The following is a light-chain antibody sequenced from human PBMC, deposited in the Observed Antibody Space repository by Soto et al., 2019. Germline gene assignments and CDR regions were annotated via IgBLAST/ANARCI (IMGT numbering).Light chain of an antibody. CDR3: QQYDSPPRT. Sequence: EIVLTQSPGTLSLSPGERATLSCRASQSFSSGYLAWYQQKPGQAPRLLISGASRRATGIPDRFSGSGSGTDFTLTISRLEPEDFAVYYCQQYDSPPRTFGQGTKVDIK. J-gene: IGKJ1*01. V-gene: IGKV3-20*01. CDR1: QSFSSGY. CDR2: GAS.